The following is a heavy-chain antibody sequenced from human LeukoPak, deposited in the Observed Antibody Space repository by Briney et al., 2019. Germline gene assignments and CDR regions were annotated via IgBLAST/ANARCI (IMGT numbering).Heavy chain of an antibody. J-gene: IGHJ4*02. CDR1: GFTFRSYA. Sequence: PGGSLRLSCAASGFTFRSYAMSWVRQAPGKGLEWVSAISGSGRSTYYADSVKGRFTISRDDSKNTLYLQMNSLRVEDTAVYYCAKPYSGWTSFDYWGQGTLVTVSS. CDR3: AKPYSGWTSFDY. V-gene: IGHV3-23*01. CDR2: ISGSGRST. D-gene: IGHD6-19*01.